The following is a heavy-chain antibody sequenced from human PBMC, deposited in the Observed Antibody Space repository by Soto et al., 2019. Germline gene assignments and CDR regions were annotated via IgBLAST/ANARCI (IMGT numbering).Heavy chain of an antibody. D-gene: IGHD1-26*01. CDR2: INTDGSTT. Sequence: EVQLVESGGGLVQPGGSLRLSCAASGFTFSSNWMHWVRQAPGKGLVWVSRINTDGSTTSYADSVKGRFTISRDNAKHTLYLQMNSLRVEDTAVYYCATLSGSYYPWGQGTLVTVSS. CDR3: ATLSGSYYP. V-gene: IGHV3-74*01. CDR1: GFTFSSNW. J-gene: IGHJ5*02.